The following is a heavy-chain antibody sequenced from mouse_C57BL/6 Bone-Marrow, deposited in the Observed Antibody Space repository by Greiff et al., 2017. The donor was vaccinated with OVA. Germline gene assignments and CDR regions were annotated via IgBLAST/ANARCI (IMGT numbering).Heavy chain of an antibody. V-gene: IGHV1-81*01. CDR3: ARLGWSMDY. CDR2: IYPRSGNT. CDR1: GYTFTSYG. Sequence: LVESGAELARPGASVKLSCKASGYTFTSYGISWVKQRTGQGLEWIGEIYPRSGNTYYNEKFKGKATLTADKSSSTAYMELRSLTSEDSAVYFCARLGWSMDYWGQGTSVTVSS. J-gene: IGHJ4*01. D-gene: IGHD2-10*02.